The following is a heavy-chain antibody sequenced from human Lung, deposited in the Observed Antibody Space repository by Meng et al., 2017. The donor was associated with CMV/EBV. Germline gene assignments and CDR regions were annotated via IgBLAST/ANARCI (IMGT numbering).Heavy chain of an antibody. V-gene: IGHV3-43*01. CDR1: GFTFDDYT. CDR3: SKGITN. D-gene: IGHD1-14*01. J-gene: IGHJ4*02. Sequence: SVKIFFLASGFTFDDYTMHWVRQVPGKGLEWVSLISWDGASTNYADSVKGRFTISRDNDKNSLFLQMNNLRSEDTALYYCSKGITNWGQGTLVTVSS. CDR2: ISWDGAST.